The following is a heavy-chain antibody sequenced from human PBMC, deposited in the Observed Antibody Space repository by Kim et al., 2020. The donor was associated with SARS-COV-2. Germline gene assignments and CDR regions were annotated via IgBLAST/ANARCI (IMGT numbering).Heavy chain of an antibody. D-gene: IGHD2-15*01. V-gene: IGHV3-23*01. CDR3: AKVEDIVVVVAASLGVDY. CDR2: ISGSGGST. CDR1: GFTFSSYA. J-gene: IGHJ4*02. Sequence: GGSLRLSCAASGFTFSSYAMSWVRQAPGKGLEWVSAISGSGGSTYYADSVKGRFTISRDNSKNTLYLQMNSLRAEDTAVYYCAKVEDIVVVVAASLGVDYWGQGTLVTVSS.